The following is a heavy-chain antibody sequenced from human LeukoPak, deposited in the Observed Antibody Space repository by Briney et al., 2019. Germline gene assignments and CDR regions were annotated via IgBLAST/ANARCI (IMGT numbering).Heavy chain of an antibody. Sequence: GGSLRLSCAASGFTFSSYAMSWVRQAPGKGLEWVSAISASGDSTYYADSVKGRITISRDNSKNTLYLQMNSLRAEDTAAYYCAKRGTSGRVDYWGQGTLVTVSS. D-gene: IGHD2-2*01. CDR3: AKRGTSGRVDY. J-gene: IGHJ4*02. CDR1: GFTFSSYA. CDR2: ISASGDST. V-gene: IGHV3-23*01.